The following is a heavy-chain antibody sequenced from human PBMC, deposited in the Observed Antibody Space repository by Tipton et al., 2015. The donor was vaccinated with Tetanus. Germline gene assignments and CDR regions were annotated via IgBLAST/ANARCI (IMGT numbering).Heavy chain of an antibody. CDR2: IYPGDSDT. CDR3: ARAHCTDGVCNFDF. J-gene: IGHJ4*02. V-gene: IGHV5-51*01. CDR1: GYIFNNYW. Sequence: QLVQSGGEVKKPGESLKISCKGSGYIFNNYWIGWVRQKPGKGLEWMGIIYPGDSDTRYSPSFQGQVTIAVDKSINTAYLQWSSLKASDTSMFYCARAHCTDGVCNFDFWGQGALVTVAS. D-gene: IGHD2-8*01.